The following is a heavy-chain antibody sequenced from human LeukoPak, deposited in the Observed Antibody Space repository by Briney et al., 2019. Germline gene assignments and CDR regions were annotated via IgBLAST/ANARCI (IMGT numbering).Heavy chain of an antibody. Sequence: AGSLRLSCAASGFTFSSYAMSWVRQAPGKGLEWVSAISGSGGSTYYADSVKGRFTISRDNAKNSLYLQMNSLRAEDTAVYYCAELGITMIGGVWGKGTTVTISS. J-gene: IGHJ6*04. CDR2: ISGSGGST. CDR1: GFTFSSYA. D-gene: IGHD3-10*02. CDR3: AELGITMIGGV. V-gene: IGHV3-23*01.